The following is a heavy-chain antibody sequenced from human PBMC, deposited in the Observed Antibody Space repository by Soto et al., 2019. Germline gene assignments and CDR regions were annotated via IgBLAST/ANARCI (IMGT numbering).Heavy chain of an antibody. CDR2: ISSRSDI. J-gene: IGHJ6*02. CDR3: AREYTAWHLAYRLVV. Sequence: GGSLRLSCVGSGFTFSTYSINWVRQAPGKGLEWVSSISSRSDIYYADSVRGRFTISRDNAKNSVSLQMNSLRAEDTAVYYCAREYTAWHLAYRLVVPGQAPSLTLSS. CDR1: GFTFSTYS. V-gene: IGHV3-21*01. D-gene: IGHD2-2*02.